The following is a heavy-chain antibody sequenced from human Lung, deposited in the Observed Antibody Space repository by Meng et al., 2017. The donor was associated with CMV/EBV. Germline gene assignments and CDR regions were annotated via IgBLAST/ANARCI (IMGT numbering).Heavy chain of an antibody. J-gene: IGHJ4*02. CDR3: ARDPYATGWAG. CDR1: GGAFSISTW. D-gene: IGHD6-19*01. CDR2: IYHSGGT. Sequence: LKGPGPVLWKLSGTRPLHCAVSGGAFSISTWWSWVRQPPGKGLEWIGEIYHSGGTNYNPSLRGRVTISLDKSKNHFSLTLRSVTAADTAVYYCARDPYATGWAGWGQGTLVTAPQ. V-gene: IGHV4-4*02.